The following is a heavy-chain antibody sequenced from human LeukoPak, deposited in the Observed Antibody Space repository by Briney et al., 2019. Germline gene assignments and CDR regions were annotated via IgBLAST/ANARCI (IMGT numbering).Heavy chain of an antibody. D-gene: IGHD3-22*01. CDR2: IIPIFGTA. Sequence: GGSLRLSCAASGGTFSSYAISWVRQAPGQGLEWMGGIIPIFGTANYAQKFQGRVTITADESTSTAYMELSSLRSEDTAVYYCARRGETNYYDSSGYYSRWGQGTLVTVSS. CDR1: GGTFSSYA. CDR3: ARRGETNYYDSSGYYSR. J-gene: IGHJ4*02. V-gene: IGHV1-69*01.